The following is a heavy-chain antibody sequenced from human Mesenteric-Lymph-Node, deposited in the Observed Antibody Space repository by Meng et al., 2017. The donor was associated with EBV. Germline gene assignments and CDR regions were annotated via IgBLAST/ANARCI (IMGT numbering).Heavy chain of an antibody. CDR2: ISYSGST. CDR3: ARTHFYDSSNYGFDY. CDR1: GGSISSGDYY. V-gene: IGHV4-30-4*01. J-gene: IGHJ4*02. Sequence: VQPRESGPGLVKPSQTLSLTCTVSGGSISSGDYYWSWIRQPPGKGLEWIGYISYSGSTYYNPSLKSRVTISVDTSKNQFSLKLSSVTAADTAVYYCARTHFYDSSNYGFDYWGQGTLVTVSS. D-gene: IGHD3-22*01.